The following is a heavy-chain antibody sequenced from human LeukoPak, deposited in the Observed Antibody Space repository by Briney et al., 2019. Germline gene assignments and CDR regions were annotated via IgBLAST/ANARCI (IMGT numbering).Heavy chain of an antibody. CDR1: GYTFTGYS. Sequence: ASLKVSCKASGYTFTGYSMHWVRQAPGQGLEWMGWINPNSGVTNYAQKFQGRVTMTRDTSISTAYMELSSLRSEDTAVYYCAKDPYDFWSGLGYFQHWGQGTLVTVSS. V-gene: IGHV1-2*02. CDR3: AKDPYDFWSGLGYFQH. D-gene: IGHD3-3*01. CDR2: INPNSGVT. J-gene: IGHJ1*01.